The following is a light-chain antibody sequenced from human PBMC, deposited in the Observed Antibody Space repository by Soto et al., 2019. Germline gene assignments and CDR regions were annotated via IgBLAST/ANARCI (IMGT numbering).Light chain of an antibody. V-gene: IGLV2-8*01. CDR1: VSDVGGYNY. Sequence: QSVLTQPPSASGSPGQSVTISCAGTVSDVGGYNYVSWYQQHPGKVPQLMIYQVSKRPSGVPDRFSASKSDTTASLTISGLQAEDEGIFYCMPYSGVNRFFFGTGSMVTV. CDR3: MPYSGVNRFF. J-gene: IGLJ1*01. CDR2: QVS.